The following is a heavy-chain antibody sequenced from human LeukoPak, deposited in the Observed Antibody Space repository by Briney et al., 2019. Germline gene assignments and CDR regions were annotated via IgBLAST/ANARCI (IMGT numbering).Heavy chain of an antibody. D-gene: IGHD3-3*01. CDR3: ATGPRQDFWSGLEY. V-gene: IGHV1-18*01. CDR1: GYIFTSYG. CDR2: ISAYNGIT. Sequence: GASVKVSCKASGYIFTSYGISWVRQAPGQGLEWMGWISAYNGITNYAQKFQGRVTMTEDTSTDTAYMELSSLRSEDTAVYYCATGPRQDFWSGLEYWGQGTLVTVSS. J-gene: IGHJ4*02.